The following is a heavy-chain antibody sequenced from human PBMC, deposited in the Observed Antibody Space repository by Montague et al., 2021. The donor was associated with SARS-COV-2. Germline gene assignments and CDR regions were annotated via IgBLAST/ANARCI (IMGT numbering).Heavy chain of an antibody. V-gene: IGHV2-5*01. CDR2: IYGNDDK. J-gene: IGHJ6*01. CDR3: AHVRTHYNLFTGDWPSAVDV. D-gene: IGHD3-9*01. Sequence: PALVKPTQTLTLTCSFSGFSLTTKGMGVTWIRQPPGKALEWLALIYGNDDKRYRPSLQTKLTIAKDTSKNQVILIMTDMDPADTGTYFCAHVRTHYNLFTGDWPSAVDVWGQGNTVTGSP. CDR1: GFSLTTKGMG.